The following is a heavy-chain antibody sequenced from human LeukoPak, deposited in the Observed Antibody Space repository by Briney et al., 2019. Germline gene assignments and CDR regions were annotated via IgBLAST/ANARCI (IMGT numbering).Heavy chain of an antibody. J-gene: IGHJ4*02. CDR1: GFTFSSYG. D-gene: IGHD6-19*01. Sequence: GGSLRLSCAASGFTFSSYGIHWVRQAPGKGLEWVTCIGYDGSNKLYADSVKGRFTISRDNSKNTVYLQMNSLRAEDTAVYYCAKAPSGWYGYWGQGTLVIVS. CDR3: AKAPSGWYGY. V-gene: IGHV3-30*02. CDR2: IGYDGSNK.